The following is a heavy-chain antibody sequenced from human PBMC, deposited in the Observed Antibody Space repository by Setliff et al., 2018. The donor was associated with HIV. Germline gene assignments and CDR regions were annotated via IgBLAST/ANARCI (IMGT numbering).Heavy chain of an antibody. D-gene: IGHD4-17*01. CDR2: IYHAGTT. V-gene: IGHV4-38-2*02. Sequence: PSETLSLTCTVTGYSISSGYYWAWIQQPPGKGLEWIGYIYHAGTTYYNPSLKSRVTISVETSKNQISLRLNSLTAVDTAVYYSARGTTLNVVPDAFDIWGQGTMVTVSS. CDR3: ARGTTLNVVPDAFDI. J-gene: IGHJ3*02. CDR1: GYSISSGYY.